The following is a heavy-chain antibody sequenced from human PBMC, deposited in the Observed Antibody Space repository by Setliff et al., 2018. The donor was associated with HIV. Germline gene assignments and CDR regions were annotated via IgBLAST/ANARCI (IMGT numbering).Heavy chain of an antibody. CDR3: ARGSLLGYFDWLFPD. CDR1: GYAFTDYS. J-gene: IGHJ4*02. Sequence: ASVKVSCKTSGYAFTDYSIHWVRQAPGQGLEWVGRIDPDSRGTNYAQTFQGRVTMTRDTSISTAYMELSRLRSDDTAVYYCARGSLLGYFDWLFPDWGQGTLVTVSS. D-gene: IGHD3-9*01. V-gene: IGHV1-2*06. CDR2: IDPDSRGT.